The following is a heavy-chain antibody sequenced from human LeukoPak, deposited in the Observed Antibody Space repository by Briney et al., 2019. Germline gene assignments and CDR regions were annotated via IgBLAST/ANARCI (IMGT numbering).Heavy chain of an antibody. V-gene: IGHV3-9*01. J-gene: IGHJ4*02. Sequence: GGSLRLSCAASGFPFDAYAMHWVRQGPGKGLEWVAGISWNSERIGYEDSVKGRFTISRDNAENSLYLQMNSLRAEDTAVYYCAREAYGSGSSDYWGQGTLVTVSS. CDR2: ISWNSERI. D-gene: IGHD3-10*01. CDR3: AREAYGSGSSDY. CDR1: GFPFDAYA.